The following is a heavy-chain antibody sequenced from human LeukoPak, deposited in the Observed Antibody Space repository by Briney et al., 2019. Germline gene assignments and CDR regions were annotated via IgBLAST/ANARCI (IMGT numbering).Heavy chain of an antibody. CDR3: AKALPEGPYGDYVVAFDY. Sequence: PGGSLRLSCAASGFTFSSYSMNWVRQAPGKGLEWVSYISSIRSTIYYADSVKGRFSISRDNAKNSLYLQMNSLRAEDTAVYYCAKALPEGPYGDYVVAFDYWGQGTLVTVSS. D-gene: IGHD4-17*01. CDR1: GFTFSSYS. CDR2: ISSIRSTI. V-gene: IGHV3-48*01. J-gene: IGHJ4*02.